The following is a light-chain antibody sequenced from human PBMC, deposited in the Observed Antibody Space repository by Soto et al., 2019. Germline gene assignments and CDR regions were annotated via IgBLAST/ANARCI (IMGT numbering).Light chain of an antibody. CDR2: GAS. Sequence: EIVLTQSPGTLSLSPWERATLSCRASQSVSSSYLAWYQQKPGQAPRLLIYGASSRATGIPDRFSGSGSGTDFTLTISRLEPEDFAVYYCQQYDSSPVTFGQGTKVEIK. V-gene: IGKV3-20*01. CDR3: QQYDSSPVT. J-gene: IGKJ1*01. CDR1: QSVSSSY.